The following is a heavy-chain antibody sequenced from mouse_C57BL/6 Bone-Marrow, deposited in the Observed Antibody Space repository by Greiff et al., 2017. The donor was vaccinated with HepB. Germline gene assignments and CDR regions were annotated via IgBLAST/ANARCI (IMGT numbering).Heavy chain of an antibody. Sequence: VQLQQSGPVLVKPGASVKMSCKASGYTFTDYYMNWVKQSHGKSLEWIGVINPYNGGTSYNQKFKGKATLTVDKSSSTAYMELNSLTSEDSAVYYCARRSSGYPFAYWGQGTLVTVSA. CDR3: ARRSSGYPFAY. V-gene: IGHV1-19*01. CDR2: INPYNGGT. CDR1: GYTFTDYY. J-gene: IGHJ3*01. D-gene: IGHD3-2*02.